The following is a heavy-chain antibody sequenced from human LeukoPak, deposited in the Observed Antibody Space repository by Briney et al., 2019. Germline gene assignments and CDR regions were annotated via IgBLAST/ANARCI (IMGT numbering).Heavy chain of an antibody. V-gene: IGHV3-21*04. CDR3: AKDSGSGYDAPGY. CDR1: GFTFSSYS. CDR2: ISSSSSYI. Sequence: GGSLRLSCAASGFTFSSYSMNWVRQAPGKGLEWVSSISSSSSYIYYADSVKGRFTISRDNAKNSLYLQMNSLRAEDTAVYYCAKDSGSGYDAPGYWGQGTLVTVSS. D-gene: IGHD5-12*01. J-gene: IGHJ4*02.